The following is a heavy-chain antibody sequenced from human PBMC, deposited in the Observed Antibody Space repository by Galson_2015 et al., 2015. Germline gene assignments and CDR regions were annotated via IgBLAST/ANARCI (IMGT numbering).Heavy chain of an antibody. CDR2: IYHSGST. CDR3: ARDGDSSGWYKG. Sequence: CAVSGGPISSSNWWSWVRQPPGKGLEWIGEIYHSGSTNYNPSLKSRVTISVDKSKNQFSLKLSSVTAADTAVYYCARDGDSSGWYKGWGQGTLVTVSS. J-gene: IGHJ4*02. D-gene: IGHD6-19*01. V-gene: IGHV4-4*02. CDR1: GGPISSSNW.